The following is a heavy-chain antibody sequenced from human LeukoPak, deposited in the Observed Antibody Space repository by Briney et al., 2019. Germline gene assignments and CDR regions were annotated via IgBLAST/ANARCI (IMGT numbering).Heavy chain of an antibody. CDR1: GFTFNDYY. CDR2: ISSSGSNI. Sequence: GGSLRLSCAASGFTFNDYYMIWIRQAPGKGLEWVSYISSSGSNILYADSVKRRFTISRDNAKNSLYRQRNSLRAEDTAVYYGARDRYGDFEADYWGQGTLVTVSS. J-gene: IGHJ4*02. D-gene: IGHD4-17*01. V-gene: IGHV3-11*01. CDR3: ARDRYGDFEADY.